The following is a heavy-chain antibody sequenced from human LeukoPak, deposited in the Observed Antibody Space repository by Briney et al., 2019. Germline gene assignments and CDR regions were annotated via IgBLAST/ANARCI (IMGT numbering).Heavy chain of an antibody. Sequence: SEALSLTCSVSGGSINSHYWSWIRQPPGKRLEWIGYIFNTGNTNYNPSLASRVTMSGDTSRAQFFLRLSPVTAADTAIYYCASRPADTTWYGVFDYWSQGTLVSVS. J-gene: IGHJ4*02. V-gene: IGHV4-59*11. CDR2: IFNTGNT. D-gene: IGHD3-10*01. CDR1: GGSINSHY. CDR3: ASRPADTTWYGVFDY.